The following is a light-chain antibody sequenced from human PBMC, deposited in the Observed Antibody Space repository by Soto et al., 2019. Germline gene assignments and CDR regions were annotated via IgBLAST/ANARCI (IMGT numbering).Light chain of an antibody. J-gene: IGKJ1*01. CDR3: QQYNNWPPDRT. Sequence: EIVMTQSTATLSVSPGERATLSCRASQSVGSNLAWYQQKPGQAPRLLIYGASTRATGIPARFSGSGSGTEFTLTISSLQSEDFALYFCQQYNNWPPDRTFGQGAKVEIK. CDR2: GAS. CDR1: QSVGSN. V-gene: IGKV3-15*01.